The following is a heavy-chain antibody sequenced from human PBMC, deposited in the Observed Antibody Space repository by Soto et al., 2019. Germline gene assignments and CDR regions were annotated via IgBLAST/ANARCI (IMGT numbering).Heavy chain of an antibody. J-gene: IGHJ6*02. V-gene: IGHV1-18*01. Sequence: GASVKVSCKASGYTFTSYGISWVRQAPGQGLEWMGWISAYNGNTNYAQKLQGRVTMTTDTSTSTAYMELRSLRSDDTAVYYCARVRVLELLRGYYYYYGMDVWGQGTTVTVSS. CDR3: ARVRVLELLRGYYYYYGMDV. D-gene: IGHD3-10*01. CDR2: ISAYNGNT. CDR1: GYTFTSYG.